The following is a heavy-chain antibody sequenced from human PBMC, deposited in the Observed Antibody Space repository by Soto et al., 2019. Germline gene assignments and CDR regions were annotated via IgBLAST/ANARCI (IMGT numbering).Heavy chain of an antibody. CDR1: GYTFTRYT. J-gene: IGHJ1*01. CDR2: INPDNGNT. Sequence: QVQLVQSGAEVKKPGASVKISCKASGYTFTRYTMNWVRQAPGQRLEWMGWINPDNGNTKSSQKFQDRVIITKDTSASTAYMDPSSSRSENTALYYCAREIETDQLDNWGQGTLVTVSS. D-gene: IGHD2-2*01. CDR3: AREIETDQLDN. V-gene: IGHV1-3*01.